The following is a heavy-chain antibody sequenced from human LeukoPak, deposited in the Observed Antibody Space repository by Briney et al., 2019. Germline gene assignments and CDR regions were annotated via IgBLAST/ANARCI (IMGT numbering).Heavy chain of an antibody. V-gene: IGHV6-1*01. CDR3: ARDRGGSGSYIPNWFDP. CDR1: GDSVSSNSAA. CDR2: TYYRSKWYN. J-gene: IGHJ5*02. Sequence: SQTLSLTCAISGDSVSSNSAAWNWIRQSPSRGLEWLGRTYYRSKWYNDYAVSVKNRITINPDTSKNQFSLQLNSVTPEDTAVYYCARDRGGSGSYIPNWFDPWGQGTLVTVSS. D-gene: IGHD3-10*01.